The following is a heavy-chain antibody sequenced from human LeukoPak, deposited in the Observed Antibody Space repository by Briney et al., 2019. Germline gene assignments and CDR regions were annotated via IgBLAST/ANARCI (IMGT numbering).Heavy chain of an antibody. D-gene: IGHD2-15*01. CDR1: GYTFTSYG. J-gene: IGHJ5*02. CDR3: ARAVGYCSGGSCYGNWFDP. V-gene: IGHV1-18*01. Sequence: AASVKVSCKASGYTFTSYGISWVRQAPGQGLEWMGWISAYNGNTNYAQKLQGRVTMTTDTSTSTAYMELRRLRSDDTAVYYCARAVGYCSGGSCYGNWFDPWGQGTLVTVSS. CDR2: ISAYNGNT.